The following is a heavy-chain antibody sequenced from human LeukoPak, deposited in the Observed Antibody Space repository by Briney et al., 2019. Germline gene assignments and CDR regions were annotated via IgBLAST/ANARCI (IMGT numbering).Heavy chain of an antibody. Sequence: PAETLCLTCAVSGGSFSAYYWSWVRQPPGKGLEWICGINTSGRTNYHPSPKSRVTISVDTSKNQFSLKLSAVTAADAAVYYCARGRKELVPDYWGQGTLVTVSS. D-gene: IGHD6-13*01. J-gene: IGHJ4*02. CDR2: INTSGRT. CDR1: GGSFSAYY. V-gene: IGHV4-34*01. CDR3: ARGRKELVPDY.